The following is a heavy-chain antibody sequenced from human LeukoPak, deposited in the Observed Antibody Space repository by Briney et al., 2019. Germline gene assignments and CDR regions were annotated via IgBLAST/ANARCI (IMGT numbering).Heavy chain of an antibody. J-gene: IGHJ4*02. CDR2: ISYDGSNK. Sequence: GRSLRLSCAASGFTFSSYGMHWVRQAPGKGLGWVAVISYDGSNKYYADSVKGRFTISRDNSKNTLYLQMNSLRAEDTAVYYCAKLSWGLGYCSGGSCYSKDYWGEGTLVTVSS. CDR1: GFTFSSYG. CDR3: AKLSWGLGYCSGGSCYSKDY. V-gene: IGHV3-30*18. D-gene: IGHD2-15*01.